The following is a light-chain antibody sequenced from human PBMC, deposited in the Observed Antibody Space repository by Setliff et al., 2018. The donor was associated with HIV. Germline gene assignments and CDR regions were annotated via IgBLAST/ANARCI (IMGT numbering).Light chain of an antibody. Sequence: ALTQPASVSGSPGQSITISCTGTSSDVGGYKYVYWYQQHPGKAPKLMIYEVSNRPSGISNRFSGSKSGNTASLTISGLQPDDEADYFCSSCTRTSAVWVFGTGTKVTVL. CDR3: SSCTRTSAVWV. J-gene: IGLJ1*01. V-gene: IGLV2-14*01. CDR2: EVS. CDR1: SSDVGGYKY.